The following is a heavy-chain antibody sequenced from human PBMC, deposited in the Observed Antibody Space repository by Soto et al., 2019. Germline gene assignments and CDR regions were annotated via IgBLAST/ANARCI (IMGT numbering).Heavy chain of an antibody. CDR3: ARSAYYDILTGYYMDV. CDR1: GGSISSYY. V-gene: IGHV4-59*08. J-gene: IGHJ6*03. CDR2: IYYSGST. Sequence: SETLSLTCTVSGGSISSYYWSWIRQPPGKGLEWIGYIYYSGSTNYNPSLKSRVTISVDTSKNQFSLKLSSVTAADTAVYYCARSAYYDILTGYYMDVWGKGTTVTVSS. D-gene: IGHD3-9*01.